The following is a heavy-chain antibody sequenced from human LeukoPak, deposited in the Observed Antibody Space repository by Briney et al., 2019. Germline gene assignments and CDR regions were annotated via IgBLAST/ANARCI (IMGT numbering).Heavy chain of an antibody. CDR3: ARTDAAVAGYVLDY. CDR2: IYYSGST. J-gene: IGHJ4*02. Sequence: PSETLSLTCTVSGGSISSYYWSWIRQPPGKGLEWIGYIYYSGSTNYNPSLKSRVTISVDTSKNQFSLKLSSVTAADTAVYYCARTDAAVAGYVLDYWGQGTLVTVSS. D-gene: IGHD6-19*01. CDR1: GGSISSYY. V-gene: IGHV4-59*01.